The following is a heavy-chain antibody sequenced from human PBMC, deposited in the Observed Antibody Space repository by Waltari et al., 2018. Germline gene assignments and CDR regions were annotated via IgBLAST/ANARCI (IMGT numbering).Heavy chain of an antibody. CDR2: IYTSGST. Sequence: QVQLQESGPGLVKPSGTLSLTCAVSGGSISSSNWWSWVRQPPGKGLEWIGRIYTSGSTNYNPSLKSRVTMSVDTSKNQFSLKLSSVTAADTAVYYCARVTWAVAGTAAFDIWGQGTMVTVSS. CDR3: ARVTWAVAGTAAFDI. V-gene: IGHV4-4*02. J-gene: IGHJ3*02. CDR1: GGSISSSNW. D-gene: IGHD6-19*01.